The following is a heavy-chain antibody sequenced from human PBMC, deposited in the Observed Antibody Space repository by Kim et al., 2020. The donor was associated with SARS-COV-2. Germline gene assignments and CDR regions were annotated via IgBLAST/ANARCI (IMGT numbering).Heavy chain of an antibody. Sequence: DYVKGRFTISRDNAKNTLYLRMNSVRAEDTAVYYCARRADAWFGTQFYFDYWGQGTLLTVSS. D-gene: IGHD3-10*01. J-gene: IGHJ4*02. V-gene: IGHV3-66*01. CDR3: ARRADAWFGTQFYFDY.